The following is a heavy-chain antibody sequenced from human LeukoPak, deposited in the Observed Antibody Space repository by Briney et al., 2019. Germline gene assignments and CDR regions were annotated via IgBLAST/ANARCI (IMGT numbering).Heavy chain of an antibody. D-gene: IGHD6-6*01. V-gene: IGHV3-21*01. CDR1: GFTFTSYA. CDR2: ISGAGTFI. J-gene: IGHJ4*02. Sequence: GGSLRLACAGSGFTFTSYAMNWVGQAPGAGLERVASISGAGTFIYYADSVRGRFTISRDNTKNSLYLQMNGLRAEDTAVYYCTRSSMAALAVDSWGQGTLVTVSS. CDR3: TRSSMAALAVDS.